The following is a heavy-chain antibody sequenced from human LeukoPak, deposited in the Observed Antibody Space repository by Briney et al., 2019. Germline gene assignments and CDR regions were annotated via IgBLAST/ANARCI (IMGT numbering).Heavy chain of an antibody. CDR3: ARDLGELSQDY. D-gene: IGHD3-16*02. V-gene: IGHV3-48*03. CDR1: GFTFSSYE. Sequence: GGSLRLSCAASGFTFSSYEMNWVRQAPGKGLEWVSYISSSGSTIYYADSVKGRFTISRDNAKNSLYLQMNSLRAEGTAVYYCARDLGELSQDYWGQGTLVTVSS. CDR2: ISSSGSTI. J-gene: IGHJ4*02.